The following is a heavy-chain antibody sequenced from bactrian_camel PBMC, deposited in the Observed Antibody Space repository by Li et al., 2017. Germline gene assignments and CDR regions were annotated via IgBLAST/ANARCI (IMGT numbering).Heavy chain of an antibody. CDR3: ASDLSGIPCHWSTIRWEKFNY. J-gene: IGHJ4*01. D-gene: IGHD7*01. Sequence: HVQLVESGGGSVQAGGSLRLSCVAPGSTDSSYCMGWFRQAPGKERGGVAAVNFEGDSSYADSVKGRFSISRDIASRTLYLQMSNLKPEDTAMYYCASDLSGIPCHWSTIRWEKFNYRGQGTQVTVS. V-gene: IGHV3S26*01. CDR2: VNFEGDS. CDR1: GSTDSSYC.